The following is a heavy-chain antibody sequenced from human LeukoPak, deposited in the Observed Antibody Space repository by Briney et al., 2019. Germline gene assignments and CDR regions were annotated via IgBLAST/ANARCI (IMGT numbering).Heavy chain of an antibody. J-gene: IGHJ5*02. CDR1: GFTFSSYS. CDR2: ISSSSNTI. D-gene: IGHD6-6*01. CDR3: ARPSSSGWFDP. V-gene: IGHV3-48*04. Sequence: GGSLRLSCASSGFTFSSYSMNWVRQAPGKGLEWVSYISSSSNTIYYADSVKGRFTISRDNAKNSLYLQMNSLRAEDTAVYYCARPSSSGWFDPCGQGTLVTVSS.